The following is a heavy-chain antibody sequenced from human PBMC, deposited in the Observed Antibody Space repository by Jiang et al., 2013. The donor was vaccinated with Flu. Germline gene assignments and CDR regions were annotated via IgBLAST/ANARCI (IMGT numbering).Heavy chain of an antibody. J-gene: IGHJ4*02. D-gene: IGHD5-12*01. CDR3: ARAADEWLTTDDY. CDR1: GGTFSSYA. Sequence: VQLLESGAEVKKPGSSVKVSCKASGGTFSSYAISWVRQAPGQGLEWMGGIIPIFGTANYAQKFQGRVTITADKSTSTAYMELSSLRSEDTAVYYCARAADEWLTTDDYWGQGTLVTVSS. CDR2: IIPIFGTA. V-gene: IGHV1-69*06.